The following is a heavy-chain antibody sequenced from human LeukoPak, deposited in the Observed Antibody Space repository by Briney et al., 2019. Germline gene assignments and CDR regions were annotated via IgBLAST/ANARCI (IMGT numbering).Heavy chain of an antibody. CDR2: INPNIGGT. J-gene: IGHJ3*02. V-gene: IGHV1-2*06. Sequence: ASVKVSCKASGYTFTGHYMHWVRQAPGQGLGWMGRINPNIGGTNYAQKFQGRVTMTRDTSISTIYMELSRLRSDDTAVYYCARVGDGLNDAFDIWGQGTMVTVSS. CDR1: GYTFTGHY. CDR3: ARVGDGLNDAFDI. D-gene: IGHD5-24*01.